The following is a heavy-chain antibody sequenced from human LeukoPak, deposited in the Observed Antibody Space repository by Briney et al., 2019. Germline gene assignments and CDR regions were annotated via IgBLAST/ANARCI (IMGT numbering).Heavy chain of an antibody. CDR3: ARLVFDY. V-gene: IGHV4-34*01. CDR1: GGSFSGYY. Sequence: KPSETLSLTCAVYGGSFSGYYWSWIRQPPGKGLEGIGEINHSGSTNYNPSLKSRVTISVDTSKNQFSLKLSSVTAADTAVYYCARLVFDYWGQGTLVTVSS. D-gene: IGHD2-8*02. CDR2: INHSGST. J-gene: IGHJ4*02.